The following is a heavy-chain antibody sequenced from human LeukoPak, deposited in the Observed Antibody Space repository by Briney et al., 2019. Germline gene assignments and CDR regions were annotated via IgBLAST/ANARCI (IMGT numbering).Heavy chain of an antibody. Sequence: GASVKVSCKASGYTFTGYYMHWVRQAPGQGLEWMGWIYPNSGGTNYAQKFQGGVTMTRDTSISTAYMELSRLRSDDTAVYYCATLLSNAAFDYWGQGTLVTVSS. D-gene: IGHD6-25*01. CDR2: IYPNSGGT. V-gene: IGHV1-2*02. CDR1: GYTFTGYY. J-gene: IGHJ4*02. CDR3: ATLLSNAAFDY.